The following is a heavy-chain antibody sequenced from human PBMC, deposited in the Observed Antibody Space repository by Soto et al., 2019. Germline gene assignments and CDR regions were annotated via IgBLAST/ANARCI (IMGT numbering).Heavy chain of an antibody. CDR3: ARDPREYYFDY. CDR1: GFTFSSYG. V-gene: IGHV3-33*01. CDR2: IWYDGSNK. J-gene: IGHJ4*02. Sequence: PGGSLILSCAASGFTFSSYGMHWVRQAPGKGLEWVAVIWYDGSNKYYADSVKGRFTISRDNSKNTLYLQMNSLRAEDTAVYYCARDPREYYFDYWGQGTLVTVSS.